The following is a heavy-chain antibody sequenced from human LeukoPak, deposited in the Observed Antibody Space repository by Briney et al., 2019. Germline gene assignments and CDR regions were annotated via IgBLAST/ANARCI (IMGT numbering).Heavy chain of an antibody. CDR3: ARDKVAVADPNWFDP. D-gene: IGHD6-19*01. Sequence: GGSLRLSCAASGFTFSSYSMNWVRQAPGKGLEWVSSISSSSSYIYYADSVKGRFTISRGNAKNSLYLQMSSLRAEDTAVYYCARDKVAVADPNWFDPWGQGTLVTVSS. J-gene: IGHJ5*02. V-gene: IGHV3-21*01. CDR2: ISSSSSYI. CDR1: GFTFSSYS.